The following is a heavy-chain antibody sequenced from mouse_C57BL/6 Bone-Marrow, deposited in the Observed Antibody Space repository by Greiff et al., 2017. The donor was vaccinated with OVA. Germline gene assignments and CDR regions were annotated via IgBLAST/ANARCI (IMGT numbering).Heavy chain of an antibody. CDR1: GFTFSDFY. CDR3: ARAYGSYWYFDV. J-gene: IGHJ1*03. Sequence: EVNVVESGGGLVQSGRSLRLSCATSGFTFSDFYMEWVRQAPGKGLEWIAASRNKANDYTTEYSASVKGRFIVSRDTSQSILFLQMNALRAEDTAIYYCARAYGSYWYFDVWGTGTTVTVSS. CDR2: SRNKANDYTT. V-gene: IGHV7-1*01. D-gene: IGHD1-1*01.